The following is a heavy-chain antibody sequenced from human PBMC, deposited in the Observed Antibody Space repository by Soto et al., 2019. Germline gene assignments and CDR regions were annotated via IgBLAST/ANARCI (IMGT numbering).Heavy chain of an antibody. D-gene: IGHD3-22*01. V-gene: IGHV3-21*01. J-gene: IGHJ4*02. CDR3: ARDSRTPGGLKTYYYDSSGYRH. CDR2: ISSSSSYI. Sequence: GGSLRLSCAASGFTFSSYSMNWVRQAPGKGLEWVSSISSSSSYIYYADSVKGRFTISRDNAKNSLYLQMNSLRAEDTAVYYCARDSRTPGGLKTYYYDSSGYRHWGQGTLVTVSS. CDR1: GFTFSSYS.